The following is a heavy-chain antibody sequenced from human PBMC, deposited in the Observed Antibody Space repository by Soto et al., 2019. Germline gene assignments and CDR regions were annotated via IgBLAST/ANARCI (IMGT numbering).Heavy chain of an antibody. V-gene: IGHV3-30*18. CDR3: AKASHCNKGRCSLGLIGDRAFDI. D-gene: IGHD2-8*01. CDR1: GLTFSAYG. Sequence: QARLVESGGGVVQPGRSLRLSCEASGLTFSAYGMHWVRQAPGKVLEWVATISYDGSKKYFGDSVKGRFTIYRDNSKSTLYLEMNRLRTEDTAVYYCAKASHCNKGRCSLGLIGDRAFDIWGQGTMVTVSS. CDR2: ISYDGSKK. J-gene: IGHJ3*02.